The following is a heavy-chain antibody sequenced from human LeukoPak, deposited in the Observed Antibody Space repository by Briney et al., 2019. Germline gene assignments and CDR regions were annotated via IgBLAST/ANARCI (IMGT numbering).Heavy chain of an antibody. CDR1: GYTFTSYG. J-gene: IGHJ5*02. D-gene: IGHD6-13*01. CDR2: ISAYNGNT. Sequence: ASVKVSCKASGYTFTSYGISWVRQAPGQGLEWMGWISAYNGNTNYAQKLQGRVTTTRNTSISTAYMELSSLRSEDTAVYYCARGRRYSSSWNWFDPWGQGTLVTVSS. V-gene: IGHV1-18*01. CDR3: ARGRRYSSSWNWFDP.